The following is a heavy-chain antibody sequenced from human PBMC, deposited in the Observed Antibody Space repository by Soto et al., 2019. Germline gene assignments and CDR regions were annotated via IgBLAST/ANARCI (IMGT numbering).Heavy chain of an antibody. J-gene: IGHJ6*02. CDR3: ARDGQGSGSNYYYYYGMDV. CDR1: GGTFSSYT. CDR2: ISAYNGNT. D-gene: IGHD3-10*01. Sequence: ASVKVSCKASGGTFSSYTISWVRQAPGQGLEWMGRISAYNGNTNYAQKLQGRVTMTTDTSTSTAYMELRSLRSDDTAVYYCARDGQGSGSNYYYYYGMDVWGQGTTVTVSS. V-gene: IGHV1-18*01.